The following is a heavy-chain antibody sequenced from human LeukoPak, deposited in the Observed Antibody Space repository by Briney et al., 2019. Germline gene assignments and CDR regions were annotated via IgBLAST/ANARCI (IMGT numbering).Heavy chain of an antibody. J-gene: IGHJ4*02. CDR2: ISGSGNGVNI. CDR3: VKDFGRIRGTPDS. V-gene: IGHV3-64D*06. D-gene: IGHD1-26*01. Sequence: GGSLRLSCSASGFVFSIYTMYWVRQAPGKGPEYVSTISGSGNGVNIYYADSVKGRFTISRDDSKSILYLQMNGLRSEDTAVYYCVKDFGRIRGTPDSWGQGTLVTVSS. CDR1: GFVFSIYT.